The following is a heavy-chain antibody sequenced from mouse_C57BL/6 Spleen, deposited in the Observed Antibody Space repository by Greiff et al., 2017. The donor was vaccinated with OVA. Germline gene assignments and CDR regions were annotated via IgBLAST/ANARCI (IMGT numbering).Heavy chain of an antibody. CDR3: AREEITTVVAHYFDD. D-gene: IGHD1-1*01. V-gene: IGHV1-64*01. CDR1: GYTFTSYW. CDR2: IHPNSGST. Sequence: QVQLQQPGAELVKPGASVKLSCKASGYTFTSYWMHWVKQRPGQGLEWIGMIHPNSGSTNYNEKFKSKATLTVDKSSSTAYMQLSSLTSEDSAVYYCAREEITTVVAHYFDDWGQGTTLTVSS. J-gene: IGHJ2*01.